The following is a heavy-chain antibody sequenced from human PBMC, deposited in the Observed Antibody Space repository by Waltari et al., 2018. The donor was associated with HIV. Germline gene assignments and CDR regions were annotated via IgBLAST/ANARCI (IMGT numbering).Heavy chain of an antibody. CDR2: VYRGGST. J-gene: IGHJ4*02. V-gene: IGHV3-53*01. CDR3: ARALTRGLWDS. CDR1: GFSVNENY. Sequence: VQLVESGGGLIQPGGSLSLSCAASGFSVNENYMSWVRQAPGKRPDWVSVVYRGGSTDYADSVRGRFTTSRDESKNMLYLQMNSLRAEDTAVYYCARALTRGLWDSWGQGTLVSVSS. D-gene: IGHD2-2*01.